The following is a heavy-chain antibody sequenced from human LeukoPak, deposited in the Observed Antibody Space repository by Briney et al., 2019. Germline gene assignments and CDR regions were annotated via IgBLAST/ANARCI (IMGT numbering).Heavy chain of an antibody. D-gene: IGHD3-10*01. CDR3: ARDRINYGTDY. J-gene: IGHJ4*02. CDR2: IYSAGDT. V-gene: IGHV3-66*01. Sequence: GGSLRLSCAASGFTVSANYMTWVRQAPGKGLEWVSAIYSAGDTYYADSVKGRFTISRDNSKSTLYLQMNSLRAEDTAVYYCARDRINYGTDYWGQGTLVTVSS. CDR1: GFTVSANY.